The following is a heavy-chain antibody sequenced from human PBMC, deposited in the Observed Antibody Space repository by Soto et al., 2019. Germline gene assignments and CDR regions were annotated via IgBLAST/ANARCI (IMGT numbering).Heavy chain of an antibody. Sequence: SETLSLTCTVSGGSLSSRSYYLCWIRQPPGKGLEWIGSIYYSGSTYYNPSLKSRVTISVDTSKNQFSLKLSSVTAADTAVYYCARHAYCLINWFDPWGQGTLVT. V-gene: IGHV4-39*01. CDR2: IYYSGST. J-gene: IGHJ5*02. CDR1: GGSLSSRSYY. CDR3: ARHAYCLINWFDP. D-gene: IGHD2-21*01.